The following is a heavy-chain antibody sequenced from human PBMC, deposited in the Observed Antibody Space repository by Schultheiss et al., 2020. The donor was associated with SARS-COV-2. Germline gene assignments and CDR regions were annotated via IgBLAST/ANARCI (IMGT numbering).Heavy chain of an antibody. CDR3: ASLLSSNLWFKVSEYNWFDP. J-gene: IGHJ5*02. CDR1: GGSISSSSYY. V-gene: IGHV4-39*01. Sequence: SQTLSLTCTVSGGSISSSSYYWGWIRQPPGKGLEWIASFYNNGPSYYTPSLKSRIAISLDTSKNQFSLKLSSVTAADTAVYYCASLLSSNLWFKVSEYNWFDPWGQGTLVTVSS. D-gene: IGHD3-10*01. CDR2: FYNNGPS.